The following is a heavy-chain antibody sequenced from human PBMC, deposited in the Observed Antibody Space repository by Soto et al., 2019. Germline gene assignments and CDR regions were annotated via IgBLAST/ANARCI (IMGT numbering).Heavy chain of an antibody. V-gene: IGHV3-30*18. D-gene: IGHD3-16*01. Sequence: GGSLRLSCAASRFTFSSYGMHWLRQAPGKGLEWVAVISYEGSDHYYADSVKGRFAVSRDNSKNTLFLQMNSLRAEDTAVYYCAKDDEYEPNAFDFSGAGTLVTVSS. CDR1: RFTFSSYG. CDR2: ISYEGSDH. CDR3: AKDDEYEPNAFDF. J-gene: IGHJ4*02.